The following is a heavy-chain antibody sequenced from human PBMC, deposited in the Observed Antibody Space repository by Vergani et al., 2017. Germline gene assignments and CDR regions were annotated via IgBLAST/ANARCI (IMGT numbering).Heavy chain of an antibody. CDR3: ARERGGVSDLWSGYYSRAYYYGMDV. J-gene: IGHJ6*02. CDR1: GYTFTSYG. V-gene: IGHV1-18*04. Sequence: QVQLVQSGAEVTTPGASVKVSCKASGYTFTSYGISWVRQAPGQGLEWMGWSSAYNGNTNYAQKLQGRVTLTRDTSISTAYMELSRRSSDDTAVYYWARERGGVSDLWSGYYSRAYYYGMDVWGQGTTVTVSS. CDR2: SSAYNGNT. D-gene: IGHD3-3*01.